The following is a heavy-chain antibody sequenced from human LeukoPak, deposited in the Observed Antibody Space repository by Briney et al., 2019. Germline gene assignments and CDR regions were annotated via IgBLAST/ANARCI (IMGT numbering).Heavy chain of an antibody. CDR1: GYTFTSYG. Sequence: VSVKVSCKASGYTFTSYGISWVRQAPGQGLEWMGWISAYNGNTNYAQKLQGRVTMTTDTSTSTAYMELRSLRSDDTAVYYCARGSFRHRAMIVVINAFDIWGQGTMVTVSS. V-gene: IGHV1-18*01. D-gene: IGHD3-22*01. CDR3: ARGSFRHRAMIVVINAFDI. CDR2: ISAYNGNT. J-gene: IGHJ3*02.